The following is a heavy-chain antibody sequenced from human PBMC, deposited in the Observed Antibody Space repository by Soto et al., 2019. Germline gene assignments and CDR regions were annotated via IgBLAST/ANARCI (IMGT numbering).Heavy chain of an antibody. Sequence: QVQLVQSGAEVKKPGASVKVSCKASGYTFTTYGMSWVRQAPGQGLDWMGWISAYNGNTKYAERCQGRATTTTNTTTLSAYMELTSVTSADTAVYYCARGPTHYYADSGNYFLNYWGKGPLATVSS. D-gene: IGHD3-22*01. J-gene: IGHJ4*02. V-gene: IGHV1-18*01. CDR2: ISAYNGNT. CDR3: ARGPTHYYADSGNYFLNY. CDR1: GYTFTTYG.